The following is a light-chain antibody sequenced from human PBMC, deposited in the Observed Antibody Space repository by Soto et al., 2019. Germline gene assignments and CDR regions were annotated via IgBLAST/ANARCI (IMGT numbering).Light chain of an antibody. Sequence: EIVMTQSPATLSVSPGERATLSCRASQSVTSNLAWYQQKPGQGPRLLIHGASTRATGVPARFSGSGSETEFTLTISSLQSEDFAVYYCQQYNDWPPTHTFGGGTKVQI. V-gene: IGKV3-15*01. CDR3: QQYNDWPPTHT. CDR2: GAS. CDR1: QSVTSN. J-gene: IGKJ4*01.